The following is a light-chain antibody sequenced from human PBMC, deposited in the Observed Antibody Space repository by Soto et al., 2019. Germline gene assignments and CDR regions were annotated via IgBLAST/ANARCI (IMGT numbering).Light chain of an antibody. CDR2: KAS. Sequence: DIQMTQSPSTLSGSVGDRVTMTFRASQTISSCLSWYQQKPGKAPKLLIYKASTLKGGVPSRFSGSGSGTEFTLTISSLQPDDFATYYCQHYNSYSEAFGQGTKVDIK. CDR3: QHYNSYSEA. V-gene: IGKV1-5*03. J-gene: IGKJ1*01. CDR1: QTISSC.